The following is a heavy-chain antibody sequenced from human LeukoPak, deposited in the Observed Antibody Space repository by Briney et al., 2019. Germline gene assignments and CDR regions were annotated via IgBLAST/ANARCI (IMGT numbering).Heavy chain of an antibody. J-gene: IGHJ3*02. CDR1: GFTFSSYS. D-gene: IGHD2-8*01. V-gene: IGHV3-48*01. CDR2: ISSSSSTI. CDR3: ARDPILYQGDAFDI. Sequence: GGSLRLSCAASGFTFSSYSMNWVRQAPGKGLEWVSYISSSSSTIYYADSVKGRFTISRDNSKNTLYLQMNSLRAEDTAVYYCARDPILYQGDAFDIWGQGTMVTVSS.